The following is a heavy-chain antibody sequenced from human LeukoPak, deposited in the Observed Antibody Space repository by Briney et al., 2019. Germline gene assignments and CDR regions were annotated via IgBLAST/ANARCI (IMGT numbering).Heavy chain of an antibody. V-gene: IGHV4-34*01. D-gene: IGHD5-12*01. CDR2: INHSGST. J-gene: IGHJ4*02. CDR3: GRIGFSGYGTVDY. Sequence: SETLSLTCTVSGGSISSYYWSWIRQPPGKGLEWIGEINHSGSTNYNPSLKSRVTISVDTSKNQFSLKLSSVTAADTAVYYCGRIGFSGYGTVDYWGQGTLVTVSS. CDR1: GGSISSYY.